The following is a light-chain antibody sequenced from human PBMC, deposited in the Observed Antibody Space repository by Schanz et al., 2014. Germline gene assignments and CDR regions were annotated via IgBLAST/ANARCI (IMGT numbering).Light chain of an antibody. Sequence: QSALTQPASVSGSPGQSITISCTGTSSDVGSYNLVSWYQQHPGKAPKLIIYDVSKWPSGVSNRFSGSKSGNTASLTISGLQAEDEADYYCSSYTRSNILVFGGGTKLTV. CDR2: DVS. CDR1: SSDVGSYNL. CDR3: SSYTRSNILV. J-gene: IGLJ3*02. V-gene: IGLV2-14*02.